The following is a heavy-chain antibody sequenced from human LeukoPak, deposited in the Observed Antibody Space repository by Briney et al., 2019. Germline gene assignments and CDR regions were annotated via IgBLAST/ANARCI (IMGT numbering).Heavy chain of an antibody. CDR3: ARALYGSVSQYHFDY. CDR2: ISSSSSCI. J-gene: IGHJ4*02. D-gene: IGHD3-10*01. Sequence: GGSLRLSCAASGFTFSSYSMNWVRQAPGKGLEWVSSISSSSSCIYYADSVKGRFTISRDNAKNSLYLQMNSLRAEDTAVYYCARALYGSVSQYHFDYWGQGTLVTVSS. CDR1: GFTFSSYS. V-gene: IGHV3-21*01.